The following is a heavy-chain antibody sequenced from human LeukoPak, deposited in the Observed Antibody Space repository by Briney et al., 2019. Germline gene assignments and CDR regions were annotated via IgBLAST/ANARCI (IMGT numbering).Heavy chain of an antibody. J-gene: IGHJ6*02. Sequence: ASVKVSCKASGGTFSSYAISWVRQAPGQGLEWMGRIIPILGIANYAQKFQGRVTITADKSTSTAYMELSSLRSEDTAVYYCARGNCSSTSCHDYGDYLNYYGMDVWGQGTTVTVSS. V-gene: IGHV1-69*04. CDR2: IIPILGIA. CDR3: ARGNCSSTSCHDYGDYLNYYGMDV. CDR1: GGTFSSYA. D-gene: IGHD2-2*01.